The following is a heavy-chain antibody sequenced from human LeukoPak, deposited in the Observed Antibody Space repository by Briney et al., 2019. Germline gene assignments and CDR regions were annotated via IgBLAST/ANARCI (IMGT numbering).Heavy chain of an antibody. Sequence: SETLSLTCAVYGGSFSVYYWSWIRQPPGKGLEWIGEINHSGSTNYNPSLKSRVTISVDTSKNQFSLKLSSVTAADTAVYYCARAPPGQYQLLSEPDYWGQGTLVTVSS. CDR1: GGSFSVYY. D-gene: IGHD2-2*01. CDR3: ARAPPGQYQLLSEPDY. V-gene: IGHV4-34*01. J-gene: IGHJ4*02. CDR2: INHSGST.